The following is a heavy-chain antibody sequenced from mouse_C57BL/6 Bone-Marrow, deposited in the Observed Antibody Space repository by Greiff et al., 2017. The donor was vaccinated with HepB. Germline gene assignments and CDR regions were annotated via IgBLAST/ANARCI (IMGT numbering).Heavy chain of an antibody. J-gene: IGHJ4*01. V-gene: IGHV5-6*01. CDR1: GFTFSSYG. CDR2: ISSGGSYT. Sequence: EVQVVESGGDLVKPGGSLKLSCAASGFTFSSYGMSWVRQTPDKRLEWVATISSGGSYTYYPDSVKGRFTISRDSAKNTLYLQMSSLKSEDTDMYYCARTYSNYAMDYWCQGTSVTVSS. CDR3: ARTYSNYAMDY. D-gene: IGHD2-5*01.